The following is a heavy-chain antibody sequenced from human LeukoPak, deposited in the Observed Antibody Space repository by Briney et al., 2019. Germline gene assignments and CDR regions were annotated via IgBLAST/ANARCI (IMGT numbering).Heavy chain of an antibody. CDR1: GGTFSSYA. CDR2: IIPIFGTA. J-gene: IGHJ6*02. Sequence: ASVKVSCKASGGTFSSYAISWVRQAPGQGLEWMGGIIPIFGTANYAQKFQGRVTITTDESTSTAYMELSSLRSEDTAVYYCARLTMVRGVLYGMDVWGQGTTVTVSS. CDR3: ARLTMVRGVLYGMDV. D-gene: IGHD3-10*01. V-gene: IGHV1-69*05.